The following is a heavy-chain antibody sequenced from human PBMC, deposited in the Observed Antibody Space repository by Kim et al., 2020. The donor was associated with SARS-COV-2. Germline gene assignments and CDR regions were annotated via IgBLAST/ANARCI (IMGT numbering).Heavy chain of an antibody. J-gene: IGHJ4*02. CDR3: STGITRVRGIIDGYFDY. Sequence: GKGKFPNSRDDTKNTLYLQMNSLKTEDTAVYYCSTGITRVRGIIDGYFDYWGQGTLVTVSS. V-gene: IGHV3-15*01. D-gene: IGHD3-10*01.